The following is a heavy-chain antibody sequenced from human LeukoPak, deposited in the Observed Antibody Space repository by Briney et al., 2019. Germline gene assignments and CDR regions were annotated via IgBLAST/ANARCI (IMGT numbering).Heavy chain of an antibody. CDR3: ARADWGSIDY. V-gene: IGHV3-7*01. CDR1: GFTLSSYW. D-gene: IGHD7-27*01. Sequence: HSGGSLRLSCAASGFTLSSYWMSWVRQAPGKGLEWVANVKQDGSVKTYVDSVKGRFTISRDNAKNSLYLQVHSLRAEDTAVYFCARADWGSIDYWGQGALVTVSS. J-gene: IGHJ4*02. CDR2: VKQDGSVK.